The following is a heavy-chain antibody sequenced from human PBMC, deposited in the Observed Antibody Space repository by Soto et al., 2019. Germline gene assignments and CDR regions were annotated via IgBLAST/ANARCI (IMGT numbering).Heavy chain of an antibody. CDR2: IYSGGST. Sequence: EVQLVESGGGLVQPGGSLRLSCAASGFTVSSNYMSWVRQAPGKGLEWVSVIYSGGSTYYADSVKGRFTISRDNSKNTLDLQMNSLRAEDTAVYYCARAALAVAAPNAFDIWGQGTMVTVSS. J-gene: IGHJ3*02. CDR1: GFTVSSNY. CDR3: ARAALAVAAPNAFDI. D-gene: IGHD6-19*01. V-gene: IGHV3-66*01.